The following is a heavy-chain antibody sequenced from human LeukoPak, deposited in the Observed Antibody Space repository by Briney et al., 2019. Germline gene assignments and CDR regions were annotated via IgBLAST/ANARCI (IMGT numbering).Heavy chain of an antibody. CDR1: GYTFTSYY. CDR3: ARVSYCSGGSCHTLDY. V-gene: IGHV1-46*01. D-gene: IGHD2-15*01. Sequence: GASVRVSCKASGYTFTSYYMHWVRQAPGQGLEWMGIINPSGGSTSYAQKFQGRVTMTRDTSTSTVYMELSSLRSEDTAVYYCARVSYCSGGSCHTLDYWGQGTLVTVSS. J-gene: IGHJ4*02. CDR2: INPSGGST.